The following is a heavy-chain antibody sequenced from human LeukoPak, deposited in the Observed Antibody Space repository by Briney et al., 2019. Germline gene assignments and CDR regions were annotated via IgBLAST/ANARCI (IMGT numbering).Heavy chain of an antibody. CDR2: ISWNSDTI. J-gene: IGHJ4*02. V-gene: IGHV3-9*01. CDR3: AKDVSSYGLGSYSYFDY. Sequence: GGSLRLSCAASGFSLDAHAMHWVRQVPGKGLEWVSGISWNSDTIAYADSVKGRFTISRDNAQNSLYLQMNSQRAEDTALYYCAKDVSSYGLGSYSYFDYWGQGTLVTVSS. CDR1: GFSLDAHA. D-gene: IGHD3-10*01.